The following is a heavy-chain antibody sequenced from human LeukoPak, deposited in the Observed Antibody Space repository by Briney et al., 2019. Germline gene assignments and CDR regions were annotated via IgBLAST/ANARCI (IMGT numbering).Heavy chain of an antibody. CDR3: ARELYYYDSSGYFVDY. CDR1: GFTFSDYY. J-gene: IGHJ4*02. V-gene: IGHV3-11*06. D-gene: IGHD3-22*01. CDR2: ISSSSSYT. Sequence: GGSLRLSCAASGFTFSDYYMSWIREAPGKGLEWVSYISSSSSYTNYADSVKGRFTISRDNAKNSLYLQMNSLRAEDTAVYYCARELYYYDSSGYFVDYWGQGTLVTVSS.